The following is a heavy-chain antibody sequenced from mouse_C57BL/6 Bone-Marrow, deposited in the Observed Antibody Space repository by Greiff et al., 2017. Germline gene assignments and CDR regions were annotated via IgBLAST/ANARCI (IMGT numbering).Heavy chain of an antibody. V-gene: IGHV1-26*01. CDR1: GYTFTDYY. Sequence: VQLQQSGPELVKPGASVKISCKASGYTFTDYYMNWVQQSHGKSLEWIGDINPNNGGTSYNQKFKGKATLTVDKSSSTAYMELRSLTSEDSAVYYCARRPRFAYWGQGTLVTVSA. CDR3: ARRPRFAY. J-gene: IGHJ3*01. CDR2: INPNNGGT.